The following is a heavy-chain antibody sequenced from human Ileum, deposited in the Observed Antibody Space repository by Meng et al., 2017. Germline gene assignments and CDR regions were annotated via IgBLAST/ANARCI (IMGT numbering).Heavy chain of an antibody. CDR2: VSPSSGNT. V-gene: IGHV1-8*01. Sequence: QVRFVQSGARMKPPGASMEVSCKASGYTFTTNDINWVRQAPGQGLEWMGWVSPSSGNTHYAQKFQGRVTMTRDISISTVYMELTSLKSDDTAVYYCARGVGDLGDYWGQGTLVTVSS. D-gene: IGHD3-16*01. J-gene: IGHJ4*02. CDR1: GYTFTTND. CDR3: ARGVGDLGDY.